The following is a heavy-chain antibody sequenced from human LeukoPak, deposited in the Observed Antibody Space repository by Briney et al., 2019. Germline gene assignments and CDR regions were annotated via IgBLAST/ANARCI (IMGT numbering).Heavy chain of an antibody. D-gene: IGHD1-26*01. J-gene: IGHJ4*02. CDR2: IYYSGST. Sequence: SETLSLTCTVSGGSISSSSYYWGWIRQPPGKGLEWIGSIYYSGSTYYNPSLKSRVTISVDTSKNQFSLKLSSVTAADTAVYYCARDGVGAKGNWGQGTLVTVSS. CDR1: GGSISSSSYY. V-gene: IGHV4-39*07. CDR3: ARDGVGAKGN.